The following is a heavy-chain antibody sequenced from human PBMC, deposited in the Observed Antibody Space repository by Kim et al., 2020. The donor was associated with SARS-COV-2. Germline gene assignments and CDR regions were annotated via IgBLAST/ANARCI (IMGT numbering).Heavy chain of an antibody. CDR2: IYYSGST. J-gene: IGHJ5*02. V-gene: IGHV4-39*01. Sequence: SETLSLTCTVSGGSISSSSYYWGWIRQPPGKGLEWIGSIYYSGSTYYNPSLKSRVTISVDTSKNQFSLKLSSVTAADTAVYYCARTAREVVVVAATRVETTGCWFDPWGQGTLVTVSS. D-gene: IGHD2-15*01. CDR1: GGSISSSSYY. CDR3: ARTAREVVVVAATRVETTGCWFDP.